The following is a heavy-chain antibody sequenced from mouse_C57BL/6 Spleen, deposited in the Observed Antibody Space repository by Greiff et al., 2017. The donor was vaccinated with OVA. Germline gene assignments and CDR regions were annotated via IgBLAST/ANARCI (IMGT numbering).Heavy chain of an antibody. CDR3: ARDWDRGFDY. Sequence: VQLQQSGAELVKPGASVKISCKASGYAFRSYWMNWVKQRPGKGLEWIGQIYPGDGDTNYNGKFKGQATLTADKSSSTAYMQLSSLTAEDSAVYFCARDWDRGFDYWGQGTTLTVSS. CDR1: GYAFRSYW. D-gene: IGHD4-1*01. J-gene: IGHJ2*01. CDR2: IYPGDGDT. V-gene: IGHV1-80*01.